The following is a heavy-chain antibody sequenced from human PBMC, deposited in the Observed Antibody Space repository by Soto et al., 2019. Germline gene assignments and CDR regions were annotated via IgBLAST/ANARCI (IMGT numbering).Heavy chain of an antibody. D-gene: IGHD2-15*01. Sequence: PSETLSVTGNVSVYSVSSGYHLACIRQPPGKGLAWLGSVHYSVNTYYNPSLKSRLTISVDKSKNQFSLNLSSVTAADTAVYYCARQDRVVAEGMWFDPWFYVTLVTVSS. CDR1: VYSVSSGYH. V-gene: IGHV4-38-2*02. CDR2: VHYSVNT. J-gene: IGHJ5*02. CDR3: ARQDRVVAEGMWFDP.